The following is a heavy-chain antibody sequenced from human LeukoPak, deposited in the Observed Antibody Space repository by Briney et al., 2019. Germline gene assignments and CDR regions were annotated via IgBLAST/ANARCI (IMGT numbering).Heavy chain of an antibody. CDR2: VSYDGSNK. J-gene: IGHJ4*02. CDR1: GFTFSSYA. Sequence: GRSLRLSCAASGFTFSSYAMHWVRQAPGKGLEWVAVVSYDGSNKYYADSVKGRFTISRDNSKNTLYLQMNSLRAEDTAVYYCARVSSSWYYVDYWGQGTLVTVSS. D-gene: IGHD6-13*01. V-gene: IGHV3-30*04. CDR3: ARVSSSWYYVDY.